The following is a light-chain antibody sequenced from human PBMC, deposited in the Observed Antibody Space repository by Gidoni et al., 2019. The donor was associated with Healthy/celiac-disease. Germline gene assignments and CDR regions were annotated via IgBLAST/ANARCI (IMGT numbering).Light chain of an antibody. J-gene: IGKJ1*01. CDR1: QSISSY. CDR3: QQSYSTLWT. Sequence: DIQMTQSPSSLSASVGDRVTITCRASQSISSYLNWYQQKPGKAPKLLIYAASSLKSGVPSRFSGSGSGTDFTLTISSLQPEDVATYYCQQSYSTLWTFGQGTKVEIK. CDR2: AAS. V-gene: IGKV1-39*01.